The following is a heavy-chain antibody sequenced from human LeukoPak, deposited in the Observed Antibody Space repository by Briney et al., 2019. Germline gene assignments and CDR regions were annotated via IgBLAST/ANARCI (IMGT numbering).Heavy chain of an antibody. CDR3: ARHRLHCSGGSCYPPRFYYMDV. J-gene: IGHJ6*03. D-gene: IGHD2-15*01. Sequence: GESLKISCKGSGYSFTSYWIGWVRQMPGKGLERMGIIYPGDSDTRYSPSFQGQVTISADKSISTAYLQWSSLKASDTAMYYCARHRLHCSGGSCYPPRFYYMDVWGKGTTVTVSS. CDR2: IYPGDSDT. CDR1: GYSFTSYW. V-gene: IGHV5-51*01.